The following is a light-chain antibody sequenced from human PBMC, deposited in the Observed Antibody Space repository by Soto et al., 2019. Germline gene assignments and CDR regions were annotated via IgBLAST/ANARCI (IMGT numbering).Light chain of an antibody. CDR3: SSNTRSSLYV. V-gene: IGLV2-14*01. J-gene: IGLJ1*01. Sequence: QAASVSGSPGQSITISCTGTSSDVGGYNYVSWHQQHPGKAPKLMIFEVSYRPSGVSDRFSGSKSGNTASLTISGLQADDEADYYCSSNTRSSLYVFGTGTKVTVL. CDR2: EVS. CDR1: SSDVGGYNY.